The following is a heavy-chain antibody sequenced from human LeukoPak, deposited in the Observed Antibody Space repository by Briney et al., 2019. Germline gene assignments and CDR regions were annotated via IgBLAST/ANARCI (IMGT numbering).Heavy chain of an antibody. V-gene: IGHV1-3*01. CDR1: GYTFTSYG. CDR3: ARDVGYSRTPNWFDP. J-gene: IGHJ5*02. D-gene: IGHD6-13*01. CDR2: INAGNGNT. Sequence: ASVKVSCKASGYTFTSYGISWVRQAPGQGLEWMGWINAGNGNTKYSQKFQGRVTITGDTSASTAYMELSSLRSEDTAVYYCARDVGYSRTPNWFDPWGQGTLVTVSS.